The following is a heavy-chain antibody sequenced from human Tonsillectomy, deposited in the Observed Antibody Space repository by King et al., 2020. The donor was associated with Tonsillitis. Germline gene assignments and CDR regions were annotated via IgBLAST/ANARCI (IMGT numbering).Heavy chain of an antibody. CDR2: ISSSTSYI. J-gene: IGHJ4*02. Sequence: VQLVESGGGLVKPGGSLRLSCAASGFPFSSYSMNWVRQAPGKGLEWVSSISSSTSYIYYADSVRGRFTISRDNAKNSLYLQMNSLRAEATAVYYCARTDFYYDSRGPDYWGQGTLVTVSS. D-gene: IGHD3-22*01. CDR1: GFPFSSYS. V-gene: IGHV3-21*01. CDR3: ARTDFYYDSRGPDY.